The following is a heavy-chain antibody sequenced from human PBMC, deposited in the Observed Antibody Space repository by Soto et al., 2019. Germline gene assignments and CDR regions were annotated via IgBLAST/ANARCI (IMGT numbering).Heavy chain of an antibody. Sequence: GESLKISCQSSGYTFSNFWIGWVRQLPGKGLEWMGITYPGDHETRYSPSFHGKVTISADRSINTAYLQWSSLEASDTAFYFCARSPRSSPYFDYWGQGALVTVSS. CDR3: ARSPRSSPYFDY. J-gene: IGHJ4*02. D-gene: IGHD6-13*01. CDR2: TYPGDHET. V-gene: IGHV5-51*01. CDR1: GYTFSNFW.